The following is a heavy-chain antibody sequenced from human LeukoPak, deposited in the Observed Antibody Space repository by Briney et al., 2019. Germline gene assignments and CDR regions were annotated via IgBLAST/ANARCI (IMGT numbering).Heavy chain of an antibody. CDR1: GYSFTSYW. CDR3: ARLSGSYYSNFDY. D-gene: IGHD1-26*01. CDR2: IYPGDSDT. V-gene: IGHV5-51*01. Sequence: GESLKISCKGSGYSFTSYWIGWVRQMPGKGLGWMGIIYPGDSDTRYSPSFQGQVTISADKSISTAYLQCNSLKASDTAMYYCARLSGSYYSNFDYWGQGTLVTVSS. J-gene: IGHJ4*02.